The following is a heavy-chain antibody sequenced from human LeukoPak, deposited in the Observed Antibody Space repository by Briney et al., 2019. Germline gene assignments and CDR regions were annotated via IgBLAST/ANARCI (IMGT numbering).Heavy chain of an antibody. J-gene: IGHJ3*02. V-gene: IGHV3-23*01. CDR1: GFTFSSNG. CDR2: ISGSGYST. CDR3: AKDPNGDYIGTFDI. Sequence: GGSLRLSCAASGFTFSSNGMTWVRQAPGKGLEWVSSISGSGYSTQYAAFVQGRFTISRDNSKNTLYLQMNSLRAEDTAVYYCAKDPNGDYIGTFDIWGQGTMVTVSS. D-gene: IGHD4-17*01.